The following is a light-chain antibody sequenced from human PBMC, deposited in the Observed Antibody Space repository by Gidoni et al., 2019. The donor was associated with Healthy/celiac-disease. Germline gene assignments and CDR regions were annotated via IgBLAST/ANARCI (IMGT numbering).Light chain of an antibody. CDR3: SSYTSSSTLGV. V-gene: IGLV2-14*01. J-gene: IGLJ3*02. CDR2: DVS. Sequence: QSALTQPAPVPGSPGQSITISFTGTSSDVGGYNYVSWYQQHPGKAPKLMIYDVSNRPSGVSNRFSGSKSGNTASLTISGLQAEDEADYYCSSYTSSSTLGVFGGGTKLTVL. CDR1: SSDVGGYNY.